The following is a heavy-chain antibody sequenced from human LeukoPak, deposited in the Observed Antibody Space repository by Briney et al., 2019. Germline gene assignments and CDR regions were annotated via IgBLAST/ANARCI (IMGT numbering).Heavy chain of an antibody. CDR1: EFSSYN. CDR2: ISVSSSSI. CDR3: ATAGWTRQRWLIAEYFQH. D-gene: IGHD6-19*01. Sequence: GGSLRLSCAASEFSSYNMNWVRQAPGKGLEWVSSISVSSSSIYYADSVKGRFTISRDNAKNSLYLQMNNLRAEDTAMYFCATAGWTRQRWLIAEYFQHWGQGTLVTVSS. J-gene: IGHJ1*01. V-gene: IGHV3-21*01.